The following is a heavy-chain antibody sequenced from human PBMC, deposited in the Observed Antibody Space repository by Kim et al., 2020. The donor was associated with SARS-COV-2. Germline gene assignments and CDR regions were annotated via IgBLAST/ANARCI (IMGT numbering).Heavy chain of an antibody. V-gene: IGHV4-39*01. CDR1: GGSISSTSYT. CDR2: IDYSGST. CDR3: ARRSFSVTPYYFDY. D-gene: IGHD3-16*02. Sequence: PSETLSLTCTVSGGSISSTSYTWGWIRQPPGKGLEWIGSIDYSGSTNYNPSLKSRVTISVDTSKNQFSLKLSSVTAADTAVYYCARRSFSVTPYYFDYWGQGTLVTVSS. J-gene: IGHJ4*02.